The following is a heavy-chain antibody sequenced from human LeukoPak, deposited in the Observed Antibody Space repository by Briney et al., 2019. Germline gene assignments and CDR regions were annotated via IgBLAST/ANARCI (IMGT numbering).Heavy chain of an antibody. D-gene: IGHD3-22*01. V-gene: IGHV3-74*01. CDR1: GFTFSSSW. Sequence: GGSLRLSCAASGFTFSSSWMHWVRQAPGKGLVWVSRINRDGGSISYADSVKGRFTISRDNSKNTLYLQMNSLRAEDTAVYYCAREGGGYYDSSGPGEYFDYWGQGTLVTVSS. J-gene: IGHJ4*02. CDR2: INRDGGSI. CDR3: AREGGGYYDSSGPGEYFDY.